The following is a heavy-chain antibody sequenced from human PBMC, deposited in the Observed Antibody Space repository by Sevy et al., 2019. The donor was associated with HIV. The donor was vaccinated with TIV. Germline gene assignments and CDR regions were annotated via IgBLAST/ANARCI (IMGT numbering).Heavy chain of an antibody. D-gene: IGHD4-17*01. CDR3: ARDLEFYDSGDYGPAFMPDY. J-gene: IGHJ4*02. V-gene: IGHV3-33*01. CDR1: GFTFSSYG. CDR2: IWFDGSNT. Sequence: GGSLRLSCAASGFTFSSYGMHWVRQGPGKGLEWVAVIWFDGSNTYYADSVKGRFTISRDIAQNILHLQMNSLRAEDTALYYCARDLEFYDSGDYGPAFMPDYWGQGTLVTVSS.